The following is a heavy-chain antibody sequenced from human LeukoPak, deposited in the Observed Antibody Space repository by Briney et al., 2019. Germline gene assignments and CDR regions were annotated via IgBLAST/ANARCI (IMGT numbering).Heavy chain of an antibody. CDR3: ARVRTDYYGSGSIGMDV. V-gene: IGHV1-8*01. CDR2: MNPNSGNT. Sequence: ASVKVSCKASGYAFNTFALHWVRQAPGRGLEWMGWMNPNSGNTGYAQKFQGRVTMTRNTSISTAYMELSSLRSEDTAVYYCARVRTDYYGSGSIGMDVWGQGTTVTVSS. D-gene: IGHD3-10*01. CDR1: GYAFNTFA. J-gene: IGHJ6*02.